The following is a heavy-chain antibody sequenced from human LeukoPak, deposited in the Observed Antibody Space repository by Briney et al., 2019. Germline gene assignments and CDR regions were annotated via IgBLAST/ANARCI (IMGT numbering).Heavy chain of an antibody. V-gene: IGHV4-4*07. CDR2: IYTSGST. CDR1: GGSISSYY. Sequence: SETLSLTCTVSGGSISSYYWSWIRQPAGKGLEWIGRIYTSGSTNYNPSLQSRVTMSIDTSKNQFSLKLRSLTAADTAVYYCARYRRNNDYYLDDWGQGILVTVSS. CDR3: ARYRRNNDYYLDD. D-gene: IGHD2-8*01. J-gene: IGHJ4*02.